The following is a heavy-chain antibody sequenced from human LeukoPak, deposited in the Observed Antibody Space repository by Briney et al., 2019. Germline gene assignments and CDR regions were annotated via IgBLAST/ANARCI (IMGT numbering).Heavy chain of an antibody. CDR3: ARRGTRSGYDYVEYYGMDV. CDR1: GYTFTGYY. V-gene: IGHV1-2*04. CDR2: INPSSGGT. Sequence: ASVKVSCKASGYTFTGYYMHWVRQAPGQGLEWMGWINPSSGGTNYAQKFQGWVTMTRDTSISTAYMELSRLRSDDTAVYYCARRGTRSGYDYVEYYGMDVWGQGTTVTVSS. D-gene: IGHD5-12*01. J-gene: IGHJ6*02.